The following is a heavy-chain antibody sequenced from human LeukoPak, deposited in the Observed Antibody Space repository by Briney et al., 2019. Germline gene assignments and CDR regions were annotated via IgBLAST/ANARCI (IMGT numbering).Heavy chain of an antibody. CDR1: GFTFSSYW. Sequence: PGGSLRLSCAASGFTFSSYWMSWVRQAPGKGLEWVANIKQDGSEKYYVDSVKGRFTISRDNAKNSLYLQMNSLRAEDTAVYYCARDQGLIPAADIYDPNWFDPWGQGTLVTVSS. D-gene: IGHD2-2*01. V-gene: IGHV3-7*01. CDR3: ARDQGLIPAADIYDPNWFDP. J-gene: IGHJ5*02. CDR2: IKQDGSEK.